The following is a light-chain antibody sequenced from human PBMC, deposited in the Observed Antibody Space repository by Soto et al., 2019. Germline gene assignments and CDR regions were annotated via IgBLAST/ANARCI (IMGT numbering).Light chain of an antibody. CDR2: AAS. CDR1: QNISNF. Sequence: DIQMTQSPSSLSASVGDRVTITCRASQNISNFLNWYQQKPGKAPKLLIYAASSLQSGVPSRFSGSGSGTDFTLTISSLQPEDFATYYCQQSYTSPPENTFGQGTKLEIK. V-gene: IGKV1-39*01. J-gene: IGKJ2*01. CDR3: QQSYTSPPENT.